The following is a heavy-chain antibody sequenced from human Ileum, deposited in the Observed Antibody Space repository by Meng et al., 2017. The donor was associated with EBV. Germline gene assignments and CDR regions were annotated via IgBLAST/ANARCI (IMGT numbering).Heavy chain of an antibody. CDR3: FLVSTVTQPDF. Sequence: EEQLVESGVALVQRGGSLRLSCAASGFTFSTFWMHWVRQAPGKGLVWVSRISPDGSRTNYADSVKGRFTISRDNAKNMVYLQMSSLRAEDTAVYHCFLVSTVTQPDFWGPGTLVTVSS. CDR2: ISPDGSRT. J-gene: IGHJ4*02. V-gene: IGHV3-74*01. CDR1: GFTFSTFW. D-gene: IGHD5/OR15-5a*01.